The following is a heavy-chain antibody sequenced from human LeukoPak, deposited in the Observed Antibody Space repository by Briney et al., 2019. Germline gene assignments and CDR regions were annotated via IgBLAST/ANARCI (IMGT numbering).Heavy chain of an antibody. V-gene: IGHV3-30*18. D-gene: IGHD6-19*01. CDR3: VKSSSAWYYSHFDY. CDR2: ISYDGINE. CDR1: GFTFSNYG. Sequence: PGGSLRLSCAASGFTFSNYGLHWVRQAPGKGLEWVSFISYDGINEYYVDSVKGRFTISRDSSKDTLYLQMNSLRPEDTAVYYCVKSSSAWYYSHFDYWGQGTLVTVSS. J-gene: IGHJ4*02.